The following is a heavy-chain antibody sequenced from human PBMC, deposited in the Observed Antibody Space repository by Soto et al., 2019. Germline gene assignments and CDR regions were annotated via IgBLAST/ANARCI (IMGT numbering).Heavy chain of an antibody. CDR1: GYRLSNYW. CDR2: IDPSDPYS. CDR3: ARRLSGPKEEYDAYYFYGLDV. J-gene: IGHJ6*02. Sequence: PGESLKISCQASGYRLSNYWITWVRPRPGKGLEWMGTIDPSDPYSKNSPSLQGHVSISADTSTNTAYLHWSSLKASDTAVYYCARRLSGPKEEYDAYYFYGLDVWGQGTTVTVSS. D-gene: IGHD3-3*01. V-gene: IGHV5-10-1*01.